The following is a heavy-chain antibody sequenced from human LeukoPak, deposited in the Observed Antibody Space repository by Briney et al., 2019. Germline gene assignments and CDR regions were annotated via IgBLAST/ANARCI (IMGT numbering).Heavy chain of an antibody. V-gene: IGHV3-23*01. D-gene: IGHD3-9*01. J-gene: IGHJ4*02. CDR2: ISGGGGST. CDR1: GFTFSNYA. Sequence: PGGSLRLSCVASGFTFSNYAMNWVRQAPGKGLEWVSAISGGGGSTYYADSVKGRFTISGDNSKNTLYLQMNSLRAEDTAVYYCARDRLHYDSLTGYPADWGQGTLVTVSS. CDR3: ARDRLHYDSLTGYPAD.